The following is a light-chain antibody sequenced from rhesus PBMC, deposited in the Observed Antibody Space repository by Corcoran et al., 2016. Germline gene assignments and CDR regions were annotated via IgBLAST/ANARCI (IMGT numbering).Light chain of an antibody. CDR1: ENVNNY. CDR2: KAS. V-gene: IGKV1-74*01. Sequence: DIQMTQSPSSLSASVGDRVTITCRASENVNNYLHLCQQKPGKAPKLLIYKASTLQSGVPSRFSGSGSGTDYTFTISSLQPEDVATYYCQHDYGTPYSFGQGTKVEIK. J-gene: IGKJ2*01. CDR3: QHDYGTPYS.